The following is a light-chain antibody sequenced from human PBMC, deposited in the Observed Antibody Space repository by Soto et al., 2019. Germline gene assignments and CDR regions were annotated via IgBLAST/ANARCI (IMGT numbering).Light chain of an antibody. CDR2: DAS. J-gene: IGKJ4*01. V-gene: IGKV3D-15*01. Sequence: EIVLTQSPGTLSLSPGERATLSCRASQSVSSYLAWYQQKPGQAPRLLIYDASNRATGIPARFSGSGSGTDFTLTISSLQSEDSAVYYCQQYHNWPPLTFGGGTKVDIK. CDR3: QQYHNWPPLT. CDR1: QSVSSY.